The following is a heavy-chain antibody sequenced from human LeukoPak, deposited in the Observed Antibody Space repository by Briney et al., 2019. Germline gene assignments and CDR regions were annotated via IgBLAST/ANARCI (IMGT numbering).Heavy chain of an antibody. J-gene: IGHJ4*02. CDR3: ARRKSSIAADY. CDR2: IYPGDSDT. D-gene: IGHD6-6*01. V-gene: IGHV5-51*01. Sequence: PGEAPKISLKGPGYRFNSYWIGLVRQMPGKGLEWIGIIYPGDSDTRYSPSFQGQVTISADKTISTAYLQWSSLKAADTAMYYCARRKSSIAADYWGQGTLVTVSS. CDR1: GYRFNSYW.